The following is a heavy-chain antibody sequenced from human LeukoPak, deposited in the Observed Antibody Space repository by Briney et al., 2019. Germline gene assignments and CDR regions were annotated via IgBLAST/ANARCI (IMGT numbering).Heavy chain of an antibody. V-gene: IGHV3-30*18. CDR3: AKDRYSSGWYYFDY. D-gene: IGHD6-19*01. CDR2: ISYDGSNK. J-gene: IGHJ4*02. CDR1: GFTFSRYG. Sequence: PGGSLRLSCAASGFTFSRYGMHWVRQAPGKGLEWVAVISYDGSNKYYADSVKGRFTISRDNSKNTLYLQMNSLRAEDTAVYYCAKDRYSSGWYYFDYWGQGTLVTVSS.